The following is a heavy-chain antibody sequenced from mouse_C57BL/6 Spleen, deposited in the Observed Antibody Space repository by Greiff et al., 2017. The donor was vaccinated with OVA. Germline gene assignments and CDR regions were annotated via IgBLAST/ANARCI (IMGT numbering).Heavy chain of an antibody. CDR2: IYPGDGDT. CDR3: ASEGLFDY. Sequence: VKLQQPGPELVKPGASVKISCKASGYAFSSSWMNWVKQRPGKGLEWIGRIYPGDGDTNYNGKFKGKATLTADKSSSPAYMQLCILTSDDSAVYCSASEGLFDYWGQGTSLTVSS. V-gene: IGHV1-82*01. J-gene: IGHJ2*02. CDR1: GYAFSSSW.